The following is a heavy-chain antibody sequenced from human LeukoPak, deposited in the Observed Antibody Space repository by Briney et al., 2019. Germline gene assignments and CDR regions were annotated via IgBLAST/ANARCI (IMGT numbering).Heavy chain of an antibody. J-gene: IGHJ4*02. CDR3: AKSERLTMIGGWAPTFDS. D-gene: IGHD3-22*01. Sequence: GGSLRLSCAASGFTVSDKYMSWVRQAPGKGLEWVSILYSDGSTYYADSVEGRFPISRDNSKNTLFFQMNSLRVEDTAVYYCAKSERLTMIGGWAPTFDSWGQGTLVTVSS. CDR1: GFTVSDKY. V-gene: IGHV3-66*01. CDR2: LYSDGST.